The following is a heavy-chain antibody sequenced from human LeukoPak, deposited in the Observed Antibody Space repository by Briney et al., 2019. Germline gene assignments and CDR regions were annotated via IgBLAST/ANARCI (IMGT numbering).Heavy chain of an antibody. CDR3: ASHHAPGDRGEFDY. CDR1: GFTFSSYW. D-gene: IGHD3-16*01. CDR2: IKQDGSEK. V-gene: IGHV3-7*01. Sequence: GGSLRLSCAASGFTFSSYWMSWVRQAPGKGLEWVANIKQDGSEKYYVDSVKGRFTISRDNAKNSLYPQMNSLRAEDTAVYYCASHHAPGDRGEFDYWGQGTLVTVSS. J-gene: IGHJ4*02.